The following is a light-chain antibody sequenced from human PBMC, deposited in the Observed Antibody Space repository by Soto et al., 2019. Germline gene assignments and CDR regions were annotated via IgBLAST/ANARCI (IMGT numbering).Light chain of an antibody. Sequence: QSALTQPASVSGSPGQSITISCTGTSSDVGGYKYVSWYQQHPGKAPKLMISDVSKRPSGVSHRFSGSKSGNTASLTISGLQAEDEADYYCSSYTSSSTLVFGGGTKVTVL. CDR2: DVS. J-gene: IGLJ2*01. V-gene: IGLV2-14*03. CDR3: SSYTSSSTLV. CDR1: SSDVGGYKY.